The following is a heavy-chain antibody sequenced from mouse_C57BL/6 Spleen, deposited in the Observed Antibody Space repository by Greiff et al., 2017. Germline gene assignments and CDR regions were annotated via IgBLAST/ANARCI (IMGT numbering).Heavy chain of an antibody. D-gene: IGHD2-4*01. Sequence: VQLQQSGPELVKPGDSVKISCKASGYSFTGYFMNWVMQSHGKSLAWIGRINPYNGDTFYNQKFKGKATLTVDKSSSTAHMALRSLTSEDSAVYYCARDGALRPFDMDYWGQGTSVTVSS. CDR1: GYSFTGYF. J-gene: IGHJ4*01. CDR3: ARDGALRPFDMDY. CDR2: INPYNGDT. V-gene: IGHV1-20*01.